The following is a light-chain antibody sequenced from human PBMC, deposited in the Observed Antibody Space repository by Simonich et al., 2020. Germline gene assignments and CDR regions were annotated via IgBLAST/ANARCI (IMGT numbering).Light chain of an antibody. J-gene: IGLJ3*02. CDR1: SSDVGGYNY. CDR2: DVS. CDR3: SSYTSSSTLV. V-gene: IGLV2-14*01. Sequence: QSALTQPASVSGSPGQSITISCTGTSSDVGGYNYVSWYQQHPGKARKLMIYDVSKRPSGVSSRFSGSKSGNTASLTISGLQAEDEADYYCSSYTSSSTLVFGGGTKLTVL.